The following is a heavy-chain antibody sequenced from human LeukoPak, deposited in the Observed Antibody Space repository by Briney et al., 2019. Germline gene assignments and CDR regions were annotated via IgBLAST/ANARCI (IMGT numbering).Heavy chain of an antibody. CDR2: ISGSGGST. CDR3: ARWFVGAPDY. J-gene: IGHJ4*02. Sequence: PGGSLGLFCAASGFTFSSYAMSWVRQAPGKGLEWVSAISGSGGSTYYADSVKGRFTISRDNSKNTLYLQMNSLRAEDTAVYYCARWFVGAPDYWGQGTLVTVSS. V-gene: IGHV3-23*01. CDR1: GFTFSSYA. D-gene: IGHD1-26*01.